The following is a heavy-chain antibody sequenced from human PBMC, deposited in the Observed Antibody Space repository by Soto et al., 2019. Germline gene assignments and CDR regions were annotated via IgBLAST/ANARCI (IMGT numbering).Heavy chain of an antibody. J-gene: IGHJ6*03. CDR3: ARVGTEWSFYYMDV. CDR1: GFTVSSNY. CDR2: IYSGVST. D-gene: IGHD3-3*01. V-gene: IGHV3-53*04. Sequence: GGSLRLSCAASGFTVSSNYMSWVRQAPGKGLEWVSVIYSGVSTYYADSVKGRFTISRHNSKNTLYLQMNSLRAEDTAVYYCARVGTEWSFYYMDVWGKGTTVTVSS.